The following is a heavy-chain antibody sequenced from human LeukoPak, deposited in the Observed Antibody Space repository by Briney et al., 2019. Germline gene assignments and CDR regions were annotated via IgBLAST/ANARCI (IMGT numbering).Heavy chain of an antibody. J-gene: IGHJ4*02. CDR1: GGSIKSHY. Sequence: PSETLSLTCSVSGGSIKSHYYTWIRQPPGKGLEWLGYVYYSGTTSYNPSLESRVSISDDTSKNQVFLWLTSVTAADTAVYYCATSLYGDYEADYWGPGILVTVSS. CDR3: ATSLYGDYEADY. CDR2: VYYSGTT. V-gene: IGHV4-59*11. D-gene: IGHD5-12*01.